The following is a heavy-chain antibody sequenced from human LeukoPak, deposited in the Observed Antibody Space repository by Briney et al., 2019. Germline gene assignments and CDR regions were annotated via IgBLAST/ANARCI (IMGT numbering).Heavy chain of an antibody. CDR2: ISCSSSTI. V-gene: IGHV3-48*01. Sequence: GGSLRLSCAASGFTFSSYSMNWGRQAPGKGLEWVSYISCSSSTIYYADSVKGRFTISRDNAKNSLYLQMNSLRAEDTAVYYCARPSVVLWFGELLSLGAFDIWAQGTMVTVSS. J-gene: IGHJ3*02. CDR3: ARPSVVLWFGELLSLGAFDI. D-gene: IGHD3-10*01. CDR1: GFTFSSYS.